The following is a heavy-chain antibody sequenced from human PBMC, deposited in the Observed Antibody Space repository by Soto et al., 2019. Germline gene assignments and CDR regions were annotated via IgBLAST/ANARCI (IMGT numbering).Heavy chain of an antibody. CDR2: ISGSGGST. CDR1: GSTLSSYA. V-gene: IGHV3-23*01. D-gene: IGHD2-21*01. Sequence: GGSLSLSCPASGSTLSSYAMSWVRQAPGKGLEWVSAISGSGGSTYYADSVKGRFTISRDNSKNTLYLQMNSLRADDTTVYYCAKEKSPFAIGTFDYWGQGTLVTVSS. CDR3: AKEKSPFAIGTFDY. J-gene: IGHJ4*02.